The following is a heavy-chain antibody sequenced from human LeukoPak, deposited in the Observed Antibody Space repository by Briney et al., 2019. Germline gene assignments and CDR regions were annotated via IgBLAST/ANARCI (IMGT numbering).Heavy chain of an antibody. V-gene: IGHV3-7*01. CDR2: IKLDGSGA. Sequence: GGSLGLSCAASGFTFSSCYMGWVRQAPGKGLEWVAMIKLDGSGAYYVDSLKGRFTISRDNAKTSLYLQMYSLRAEDTAVYYCARDPNDVGGTRWGQGTLVTISS. CDR1: GFTFSSCY. D-gene: IGHD1-26*01. CDR3: ARDPNDVGGTR. J-gene: IGHJ4*02.